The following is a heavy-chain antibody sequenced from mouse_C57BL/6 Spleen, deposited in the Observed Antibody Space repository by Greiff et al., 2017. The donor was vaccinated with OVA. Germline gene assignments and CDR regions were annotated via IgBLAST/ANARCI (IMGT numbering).Heavy chain of an antibody. CDR3: ARSVFITTVVAFDY. J-gene: IGHJ2*01. V-gene: IGHV1-69*01. Sequence: QVQLQQPGAELVMPGASVKLSCKASGYTFTSYWMHWVKQRPGQGLEWIGEIDPSDSYTNYNQKFKGKSTLTVDKSSSTAYMQLSSLTSEDSAVYYCARSVFITTVVAFDYWGQDTTLTVSS. CDR1: GYTFTSYW. D-gene: IGHD1-1*01. CDR2: IDPSDSYT.